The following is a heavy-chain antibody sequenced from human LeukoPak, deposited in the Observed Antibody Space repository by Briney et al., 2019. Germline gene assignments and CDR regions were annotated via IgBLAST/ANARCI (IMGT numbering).Heavy chain of an antibody. CDR1: GFTFSRYS. CDR2: ISGSADST. Sequence: GGSLGLSCAASGFTFSRYSMSWVRQAPGKGLEWVSTISGSADSTYSADSVKGRFTISRDNSKNTLYLQMNSLRAEDTAVYYCAKGGLGDCSSSSCLYYFDYWGQGTLVTVSP. J-gene: IGHJ4*02. CDR3: AKGGLGDCSSSSCLYYFDY. D-gene: IGHD2-15*01. V-gene: IGHV3-23*01.